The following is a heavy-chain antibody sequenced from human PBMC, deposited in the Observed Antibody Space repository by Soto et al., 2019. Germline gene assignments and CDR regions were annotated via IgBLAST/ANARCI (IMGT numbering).Heavy chain of an antibody. V-gene: IGHV3-11*05. CDR1: GFTFRDYY. CDR2: ISGSSSHI. Sequence: QVQLVESGGGLVKPGGSLRLSCAASGFTFRDYYMKWIRQAPGKGLEWVSYISGSSSHINYADSVKGRFTISRDNAKNSLFLQVNDLRAEDTAVYYFARPRIDSESFYSDFDYWGQGTLVTVSS. D-gene: IGHD3-10*01. J-gene: IGHJ4*02. CDR3: ARPRIDSESFYSDFDY.